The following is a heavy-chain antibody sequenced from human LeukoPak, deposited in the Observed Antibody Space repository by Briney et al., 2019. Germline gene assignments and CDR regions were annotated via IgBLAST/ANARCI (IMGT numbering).Heavy chain of an antibody. CDR3: AKTKWLPYFDY. Sequence: SETLSLTCTVSGGSISNYYWTWMRQSPGKGLEWIGYIYNTGTTNYNPSLKSRVTISVDTSKNQFSLKLSSVTAADTAVYYCAKTKWLPYFDYWGQGTLVTVSS. V-gene: IGHV4-4*08. D-gene: IGHD5-24*01. CDR2: IYNTGTT. J-gene: IGHJ4*02. CDR1: GGSISNYY.